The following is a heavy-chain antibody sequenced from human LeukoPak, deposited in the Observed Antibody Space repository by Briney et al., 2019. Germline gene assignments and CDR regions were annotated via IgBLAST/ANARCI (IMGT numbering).Heavy chain of an antibody. J-gene: IGHJ4*02. CDR2: IYYTGST. Sequence: PSETLSPTCTVSGGSISSSDYYWGWIRQPPGKGLEWIGSIYYTGSTYYNPSLKSRVTISVDTSKNQFSLKLTSVTAADTAVYYCASERNYYDSSHFWGQGTLVTVSS. CDR3: ASERNYYDSSHF. V-gene: IGHV4-39*07. D-gene: IGHD3-22*01. CDR1: GGSISSSDYY.